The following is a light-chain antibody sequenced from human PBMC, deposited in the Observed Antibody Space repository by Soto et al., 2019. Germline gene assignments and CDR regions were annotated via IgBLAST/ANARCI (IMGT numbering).Light chain of an antibody. J-gene: IGKJ1*01. V-gene: IGKV3-20*01. Sequence: EIVLTQSPGTLSLSPGERATLSCRASQSVASNYLAWFQQKPGQAPRLLIYEASSRATGIPDRFSGSGSGTDFTLTSNRLEPEAVAVFYCQQYAYSPRTFGQGTRVEIK. CDR3: QQYAYSPRT. CDR1: QSVASNY. CDR2: EAS.